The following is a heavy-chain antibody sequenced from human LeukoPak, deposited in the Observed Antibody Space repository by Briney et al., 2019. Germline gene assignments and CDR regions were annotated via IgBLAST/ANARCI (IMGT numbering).Heavy chain of an antibody. D-gene: IGHD5-12*01. CDR1: GGSISSYY. CDR2: IYTSGST. V-gene: IGHV4-4*07. CDR3: ARDKGIVATISDYGDNWFDP. Sequence: PSETLSLTCTVSGGSISSYYWSWIRQPAGKGLEWIGRIYTSGSTNYNPSLKSRVTISVDTSKNQFSLKLSSVTAADTAVYYCARDKGIVATISDYGDNWFDPWGQGTLVTVSS. J-gene: IGHJ5*02.